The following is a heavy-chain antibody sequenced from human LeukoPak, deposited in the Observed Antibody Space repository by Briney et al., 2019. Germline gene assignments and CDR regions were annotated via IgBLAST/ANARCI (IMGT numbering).Heavy chain of an antibody. D-gene: IGHD3-22*01. J-gene: IGHJ4*02. V-gene: IGHV4-39*07. Sequence: SETLSLTCNVSGGSISSSTDCWGWIRQPPGKGLEWIGCIYQSGSTYYNPSLKSRVTISVDTSKNQFSLRLSSVTAADTAVYSCARDRRLASYDCWGQGTLVTVSS. CDR1: GGSISSSTDC. CDR2: IYQSGST. CDR3: ARDRRLASYDC.